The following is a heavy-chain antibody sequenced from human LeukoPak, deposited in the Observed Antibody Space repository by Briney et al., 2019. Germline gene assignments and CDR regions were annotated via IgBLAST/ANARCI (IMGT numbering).Heavy chain of an antibody. V-gene: IGHV4-4*02. CDR3: ARSPEIAAAASWRYYYYYYGMDV. J-gene: IGHJ6*02. CDR2: IYHSGST. CDR1: GGSISSSNW. D-gene: IGHD6-13*01. Sequence: SETLSLTCAVSGGSISSSNWWSWVRQPPGKGLEWIGEIYHSGSTNYNPSLKSRVTISVDKSKNQFSLKLSSVTAADTAVYYCARSPEIAAAASWRYYYYYYGMDVWGQGTTVTVSS.